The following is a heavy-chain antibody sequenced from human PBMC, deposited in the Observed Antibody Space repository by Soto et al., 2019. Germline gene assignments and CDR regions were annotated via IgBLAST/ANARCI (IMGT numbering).Heavy chain of an antibody. D-gene: IGHD5-12*01. Sequence: GGSLRLSCAASGFTFSSQDMSWVRQAPGQGLEWVSTLSGSGASTYYADSVRGRFTISRDNSKNTLFLQMNSLRAEDTAVYYCAKGHSGLGNWGQGTLVTVSS. CDR3: AKGHSGLGN. CDR1: GFTFSSQD. J-gene: IGHJ4*02. CDR2: LSGSGAST. V-gene: IGHV3-23*01.